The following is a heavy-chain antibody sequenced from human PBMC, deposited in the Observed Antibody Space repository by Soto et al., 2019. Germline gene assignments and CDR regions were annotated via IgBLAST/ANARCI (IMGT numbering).Heavy chain of an antibody. V-gene: IGHV3-53*01. J-gene: IGHJ4*02. Sequence: QAGGSLRLSCAASGFTVSSNYMTWVRQAPGKGLQWVSVIDSGGNTFYADSVKGRFTISRDDSRNTLNLQMDSLRADDTAVYYCARGRESRSIFDYWGRGTLVTVSS. D-gene: IGHD6-13*01. CDR3: ARGRESRSIFDY. CDR1: GFTVSSNY. CDR2: IDSGGNT.